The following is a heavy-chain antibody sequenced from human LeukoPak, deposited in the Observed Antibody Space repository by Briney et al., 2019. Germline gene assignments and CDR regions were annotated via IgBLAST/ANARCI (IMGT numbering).Heavy chain of an antibody. J-gene: IGHJ4*02. V-gene: IGHV3-53*01. D-gene: IGHD6-13*01. Sequence: GGSLRLSCAASGFDVGRNYMTWVRQAPGKGLEWVSFIYSGGATYYADSVRGRFTISRDSSKNTLYLQMNSLRVEDTAVHYCARVPGYSWGQGTLVTVSS. CDR2: IYSGGAT. CDR3: ARVPGYS. CDR1: GFDVGRNY.